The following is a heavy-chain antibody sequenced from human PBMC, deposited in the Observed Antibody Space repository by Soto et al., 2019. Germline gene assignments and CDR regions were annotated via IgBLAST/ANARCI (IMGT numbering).Heavy chain of an antibody. Sequence: QVQLVQSGAVVKKPGSSVKVSCKASGGTFSSYAISWVRQAPGQGLEWMGGIIPIFGTANYAQKFHGRVTITADESTSTAYMELSRLRSEDTAVYYCARVLLRRMVRGDKDDYWGQGTLVTGSS. V-gene: IGHV1-69*12. J-gene: IGHJ4*02. CDR3: ARVLLRRMVRGDKDDY. CDR1: GGTFSSYA. CDR2: IIPIFGTA. D-gene: IGHD3-10*01.